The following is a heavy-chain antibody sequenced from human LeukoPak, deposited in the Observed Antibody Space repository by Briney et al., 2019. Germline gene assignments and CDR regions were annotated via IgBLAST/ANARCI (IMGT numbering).Heavy chain of an antibody. CDR3: ARGSPYYYDSSGYLDY. J-gene: IGHJ4*02. Sequence: ASVKVSCKASGGTFSSYAISWVRQAPGQGLEWMGGIIPIFGTANYAQKFQGRVTITADESTSTAYMELSSLRSEDTAVYYCARGSPYYYDSSGYLDYWGQGTLVTVSS. CDR2: IIPIFGTA. V-gene: IGHV1-69*13. D-gene: IGHD3-22*01. CDR1: GGTFSSYA.